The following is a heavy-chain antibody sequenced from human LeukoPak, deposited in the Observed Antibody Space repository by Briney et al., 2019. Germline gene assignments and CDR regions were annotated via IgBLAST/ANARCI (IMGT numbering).Heavy chain of an antibody. J-gene: IGHJ4*02. CDR1: GGSTSSGSYY. CDR3: ARGGSYGYFDY. V-gene: IGHV4-61*02. D-gene: IGHD5-18*01. CDR2: IYTSGST. Sequence: SQTLSLTCTVSGGSTSSGSYYWRWLRQPAGTGLEWIGRIYTSGSTNYNPSLKSRVTISVDTSKNQFSLKLSSVTAADTAVYYCARGGSYGYFDYWGQGTLVTVSS.